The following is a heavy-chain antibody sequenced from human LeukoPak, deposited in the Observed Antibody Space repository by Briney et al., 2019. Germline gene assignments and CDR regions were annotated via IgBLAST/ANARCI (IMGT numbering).Heavy chain of an antibody. J-gene: IGHJ4*02. D-gene: IGHD6-13*01. CDR2: IYYSGTT. CDR3: ARGVYIAAAQYGY. CDR1: GGSISSYY. Sequence: SETLSLTRTVSGGSISSYYWSWVRQPPGKGLEWIGYIYYSGTTNYNPSLKSRVTISVDTSKNQFSLKLSSVTAADTAVYYCARGVYIAAAQYGYWGQGTLVTVSS. V-gene: IGHV4-59*01.